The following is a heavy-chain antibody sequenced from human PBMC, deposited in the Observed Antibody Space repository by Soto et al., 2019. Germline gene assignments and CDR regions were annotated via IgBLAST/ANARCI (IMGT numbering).Heavy chain of an antibody. CDR2: IWYDGSNK. J-gene: IGHJ4*02. V-gene: IGHV3-33*01. Sequence: PGGSLRLSCAASGFTFSSYGMHWVRQAPGKGLEWVALIWYDGSNKYYADSVKGRFTISRDNSKNTLYLQMNSLRAEDTAVYYCARDNLKDWGQGTLVTVSS. CDR3: ARDNLKD. CDR1: GFTFSSYG.